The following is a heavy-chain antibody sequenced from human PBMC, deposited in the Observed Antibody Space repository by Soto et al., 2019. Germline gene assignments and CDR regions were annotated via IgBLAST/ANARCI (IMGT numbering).Heavy chain of an antibody. CDR1: GASVSHGY. V-gene: IGHV4-59*02. Sequence: QMQLQASGPGLVKPSETLSLTCNVSGASVSHGYWSWIRQPPGKALEWIGFMYFGGSFNYNPSLTRRATISVETSKSQFSMKLTSVTASDTAVYYCARSYYDSTGLAVDPWGQGTLVTVSS. CDR2: MYFGGSF. CDR3: ARSYYDSTGLAVDP. D-gene: IGHD3-22*01. J-gene: IGHJ5*02.